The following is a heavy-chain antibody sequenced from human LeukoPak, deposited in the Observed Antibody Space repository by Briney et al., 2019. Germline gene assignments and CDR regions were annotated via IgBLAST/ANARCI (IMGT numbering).Heavy chain of an antibody. CDR2: IYPGDSDT. V-gene: IGHV5-51*01. CDR3: ARHHSSSWYGWFDP. D-gene: IGHD6-13*01. CDR1: GYSFTSYW. J-gene: IGHJ5*02. Sequence: GESLKISCKGSGYSFTSYWIGRVRHMPGKGLEWMGIIYPGDSDTRYSPSFQGQVTISADKSISTAYLQWSSLKASDTAMYYCARHHSSSWYGWFDPWGQGTLVTVSS.